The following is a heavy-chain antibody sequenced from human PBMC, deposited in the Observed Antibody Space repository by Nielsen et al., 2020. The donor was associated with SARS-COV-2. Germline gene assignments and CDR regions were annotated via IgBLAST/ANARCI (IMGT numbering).Heavy chain of an antibody. CDR1: GFSFSTYA. CDR3: ARDPRLFGSYYGMDV. J-gene: IGHJ6*02. CDR2: ISGSGSST. V-gene: IGHV3-23*01. D-gene: IGHD2-21*01. Sequence: GESLKISCAASGFSFSTYAMSWVRQAPGKGLEWVSAISGSGSSTFYADSVKGRFTISRDNSKNTLYLQMNSLRAEDTAVYYCARDPRLFGSYYGMDVWGQGTTVTVSS.